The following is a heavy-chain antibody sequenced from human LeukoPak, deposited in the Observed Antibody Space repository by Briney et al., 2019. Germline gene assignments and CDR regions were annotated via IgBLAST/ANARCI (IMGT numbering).Heavy chain of an antibody. V-gene: IGHV3-23*01. CDR2: ISGRGDNT. CDR1: GFSFSSYA. CDR3: AKDHSSWFYDY. D-gene: IGHD6-13*01. Sequence: GGSLRLSCAASGFSFSSYAMIWVRQAPGKGLEWVSGISGRGDNTYYGDSVKGRFTISRDNSKNTLYLQMNSLRVEDTAVYYCAKDHSSWFYDYWGQGTLVTVSS. J-gene: IGHJ4*02.